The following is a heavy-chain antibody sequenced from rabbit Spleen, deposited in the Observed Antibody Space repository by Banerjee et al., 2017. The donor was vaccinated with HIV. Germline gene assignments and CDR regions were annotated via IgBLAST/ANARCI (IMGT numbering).Heavy chain of an antibody. J-gene: IGHJ4*01. V-gene: IGHV1S45*01. D-gene: IGHD1-1*01. CDR3: ARDLVGVIGWNFGW. CDR1: GFSFSDRDV. Sequence: QEQLVESGGGLVQPGASLTLTCTASGFSFSDRDVMCWVRQAPGKGLEWIACINTATGKAVYATWAKGRFTSSRTSSTTVTLRMTSLTAADRATYFCARDLVGVIGWNFGWWGPGTLVTV. CDR2: INTATGKA.